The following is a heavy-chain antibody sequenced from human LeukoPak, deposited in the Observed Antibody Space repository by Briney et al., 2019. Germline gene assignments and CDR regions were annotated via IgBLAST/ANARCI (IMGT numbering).Heavy chain of an antibody. CDR1: GGAISRDY. J-gene: IGHJ5*02. CDR3: AREDCSSSTCWFDR. D-gene: IGHD2/OR15-2a*01. CDR2: MNYSGST. Sequence: SETLSLTCTVSGGAISRDYWGWIRQPPGKGLEWIGDMNYSGSTKHNPSLKSRVSVSLDTSKNQFSLKLSSVTAADTAVYYCAREDCSSSTCWFDRWGQGTLVTVSS. V-gene: IGHV4-59*01.